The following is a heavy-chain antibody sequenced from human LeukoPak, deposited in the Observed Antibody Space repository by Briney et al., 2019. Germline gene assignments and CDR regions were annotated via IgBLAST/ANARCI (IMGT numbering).Heavy chain of an antibody. Sequence: GGSLRLSCAASGFTFSSSWMTWVRQAPGKGLEWVANINQEGGEKHYADSVRGRFTISRDNAKNSLYLQMNSQRAEDTAVYYCAREPGIGYAFDIWGQGTMVTVSS. CDR3: AREPGIGYAFDI. V-gene: IGHV3-7*01. CDR1: GFTFSSSW. CDR2: INQEGGEK. J-gene: IGHJ3*02. D-gene: IGHD3-10*01.